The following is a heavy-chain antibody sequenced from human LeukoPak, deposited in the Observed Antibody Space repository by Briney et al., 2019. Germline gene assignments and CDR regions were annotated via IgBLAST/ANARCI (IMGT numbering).Heavy chain of an antibody. J-gene: IGHJ4*02. D-gene: IGHD3-3*01. CDR1: GGTFSSYA. CDR2: IIPIFGTA. V-gene: IGHV1-69*05. CDR3: ARGNYPIFGVVITLSY. Sequence: ASVKVSCTASGGTFSSYAISWVRPAPGQGLEWMGRIIPIFGTANYAQKFQGRVTITTDESTSTDYMELCSLRSEDTAVYYSARGNYPIFGVVITLSYWGQGTLVTVSS.